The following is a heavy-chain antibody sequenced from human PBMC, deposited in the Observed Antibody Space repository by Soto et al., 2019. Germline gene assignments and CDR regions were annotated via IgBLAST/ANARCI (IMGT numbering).Heavy chain of an antibody. CDR1: GITFSSYA. J-gene: IGHJ4*02. V-gene: IGHV3-23*01. CDR2: ISGSGEST. CDR3: AKSVMFFYGDYLDY. D-gene: IGHD4-17*01. Sequence: EVQLLESGGGLVQPGGSLRLSCAASGITFSSYAMSWVRQAPGKGLEWVSGISGSGESTDYADSVKGRFTISRDNSYNTLYLQMHSLRAEDTAVYYCAKSVMFFYGDYLDYWGQGTLVTDSS.